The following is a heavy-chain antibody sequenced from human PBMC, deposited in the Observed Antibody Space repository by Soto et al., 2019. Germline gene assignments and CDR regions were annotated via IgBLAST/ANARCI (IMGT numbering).Heavy chain of an antibody. J-gene: IGHJ3*01. Sequence: QVQLVESGGGVVQPGRSLRLSCAASGFTFNNYGMHWVRQAPGEGLEWVAVISNDGSDKYYADSVKGRLTISRDNSKDTLYLQMNSLRAEDTAVYYCAKDQGIAASHGIDWGQGTMVTVSS. D-gene: IGHD6-13*01. CDR2: ISNDGSDK. V-gene: IGHV3-30*18. CDR3: AKDQGIAASHGID. CDR1: GFTFNNYG.